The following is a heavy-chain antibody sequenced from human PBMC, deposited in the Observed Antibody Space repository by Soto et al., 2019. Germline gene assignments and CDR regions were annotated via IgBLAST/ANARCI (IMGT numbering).Heavy chain of an antibody. V-gene: IGHV3-48*01. CDR3: AREIYDDYDSSGFDH. CDR1: GFTFSSYS. CDR2: ISSSSSTI. J-gene: IGHJ4*02. D-gene: IGHD3-22*01. Sequence: PGGSLRLSCAASGFTFSSYSMNWVRQAPGKGLEWVSYISSSSSTIYYADSVKGRFTISRDNAKNTLSLQMNSLRAEDTAVYYCAREIYDDYDSSGFDHWGQGTPVTVSS.